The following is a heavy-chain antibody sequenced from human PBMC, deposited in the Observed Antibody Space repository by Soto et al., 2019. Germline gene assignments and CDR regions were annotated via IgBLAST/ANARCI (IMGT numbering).Heavy chain of an antibody. CDR2: IYWDDDK. CDR3: IHSRCGGDCLRSYSSHYYYGLDV. D-gene: IGHD2-21*02. Sequence: SGPTLVNPTQTLTLTCSVSGFSLNTGGLGVGRIRQPPGKALEWLALIYWDDDKRYSPSLRNRLSISKDTSNNLVVFTMTNMDPVDTATYYCIHSRCGGDCLRSYSSHYYYGLDVWGQGTAVTVSS. J-gene: IGHJ6*02. V-gene: IGHV2-5*02. CDR1: GFSLNTGGLG.